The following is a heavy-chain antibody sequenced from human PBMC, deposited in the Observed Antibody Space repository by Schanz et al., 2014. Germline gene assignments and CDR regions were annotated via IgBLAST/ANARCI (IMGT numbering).Heavy chain of an antibody. CDR1: GFTFSSYG. V-gene: IGHV3-NL1*01. J-gene: IGHJ6*02. Sequence: QAQLVESGGGVVQPGRSLRLSCAASGFTFSSYGMHWVRQAPGKGLEWVSSISHSGGSKYYADSVKGRFTISRDNSENTLYLQMNSLSADDTAVFYCAKGMGYCSGGTCYDYYYYGLDVWGQGTTVTVSS. D-gene: IGHD2-15*01. CDR3: AKGMGYCSGGTCYDYYYYGLDV. CDR2: ISHSGGSK.